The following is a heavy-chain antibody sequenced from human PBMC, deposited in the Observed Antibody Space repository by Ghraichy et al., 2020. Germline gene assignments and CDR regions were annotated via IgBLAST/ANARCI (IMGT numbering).Heavy chain of an antibody. D-gene: IGHD2-2*01. V-gene: IGHV4-39*07. J-gene: IGHJ5*02. CDR1: GGSISSSSYY. CDR2: IYYSGST. Sequence: ESLNISCTVSGGSISSSSYYWGWIRQPPGKGLEWIGSIYYSGSTYYNPSLKSRVTISVDTSKNQFSLKLSSVTAADTAVYYCANYCSSTSCYSRLSTWGQGTLVTVSS. CDR3: ANYCSSTSCYSRLST.